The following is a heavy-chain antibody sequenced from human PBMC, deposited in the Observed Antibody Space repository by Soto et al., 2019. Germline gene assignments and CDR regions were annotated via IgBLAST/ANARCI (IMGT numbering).Heavy chain of an antibody. D-gene: IGHD6-6*01. CDR3: ARDQSARLMAGWGYFDY. J-gene: IGHJ4*02. CDR1: GFTFSSYA. Sequence: QVQLVESGGGVVQPGRSLRLSCAASGFTFSSYAMHWVRQAPGKGLEWVAVISYDGTNKYYADSVKGRFTTSTDNSKNTLYLQMNSLRAEDTAVYYCARDQSARLMAGWGYFDYWGQGTLVTVSS. V-gene: IGHV3-30*04. CDR2: ISYDGTNK.